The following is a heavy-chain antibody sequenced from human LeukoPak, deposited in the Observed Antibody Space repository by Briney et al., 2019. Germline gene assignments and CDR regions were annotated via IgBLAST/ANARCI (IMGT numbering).Heavy chain of an antibody. CDR1: GYTFTGYY. J-gene: IGHJ3*02. V-gene: IGHV1-18*04. D-gene: IGHD4-17*01. Sequence: ASVKVSCKASGYTFTGYYMHWVRQAPGQGLEWMGWISAYNGNTNYAQKLQGRVTMTTDTSTSTAYMELRSLRSDDTAVYYCAREMTTGAFDIWGQGTMVTVSS. CDR2: ISAYNGNT. CDR3: AREMTTGAFDI.